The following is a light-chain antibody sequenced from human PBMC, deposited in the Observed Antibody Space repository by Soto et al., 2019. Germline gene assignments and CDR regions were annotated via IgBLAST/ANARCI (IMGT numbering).Light chain of an antibody. J-gene: IGLJ1*01. V-gene: IGLV1-40*01. CDR3: QSYNSSLSGWV. CDR2: GNS. CDR1: SSNIGAGYD. Sequence: QSVLTQPPSVSGAPGQRVTISCTGSSSNIGAGYDVHWYQHLPGTAPKLLIYGNSTRPSGVPDRFSGSKSGTSASLAITGLQAEDEADYYCQSYNSSLSGWVFGTGTKVTVL.